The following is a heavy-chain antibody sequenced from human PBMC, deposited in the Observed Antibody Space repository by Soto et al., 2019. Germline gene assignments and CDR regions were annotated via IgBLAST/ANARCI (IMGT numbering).Heavy chain of an antibody. J-gene: IGHJ6*02. Sequence: SETLSLTCTVSGGSISSSSYYWGWIRQPPGKGLEWIGSIYYSGSTYYNPSLKSRVTISVDTSKNQFSLKLSSVTAADTAVYYCARQITMVRGVKYYYYYGMDVWAQGTTVTVSS. CDR2: IYYSGST. D-gene: IGHD3-10*01. V-gene: IGHV4-39*01. CDR1: GGSISSSSYY. CDR3: ARQITMVRGVKYYYYYGMDV.